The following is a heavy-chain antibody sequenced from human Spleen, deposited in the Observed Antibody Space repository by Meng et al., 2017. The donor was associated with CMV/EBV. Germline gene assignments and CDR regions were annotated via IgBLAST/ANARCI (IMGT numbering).Heavy chain of an antibody. J-gene: IGHJ5*02. CDR1: GYTFTGYY. D-gene: IGHD3-3*01. CDR3: ARGRYYDFWSGYYDGINWFDP. Sequence: ASVKVSCKASGYTFTGYYMHWVRQAPGQGLEWMGWINPNSGGTNYAQKFQGRVTMTRDTSISTAYMELSRLRSDDTAVYYCARGRYYDFWSGYYDGINWFDPWGQGTLVTVSS. CDR2: INPNSGGT. V-gene: IGHV1-2*02.